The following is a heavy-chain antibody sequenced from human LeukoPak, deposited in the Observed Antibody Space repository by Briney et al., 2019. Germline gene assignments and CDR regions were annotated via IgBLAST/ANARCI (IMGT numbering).Heavy chain of an antibody. CDR2: IYYSGST. Sequence: SETLSLTCTVSGGSISSSSYYWGWIRQPPGKGLEWIGSIYYSGSTYYNPSLKSRVTISVDTSKNQFSLKLSSVTAADTAVYYCARGGGDHDAFDIWGQGTMVTVSS. CDR3: ARGGGDHDAFDI. D-gene: IGHD3-10*01. CDR1: GGSISSSSYY. J-gene: IGHJ3*02. V-gene: IGHV4-39*07.